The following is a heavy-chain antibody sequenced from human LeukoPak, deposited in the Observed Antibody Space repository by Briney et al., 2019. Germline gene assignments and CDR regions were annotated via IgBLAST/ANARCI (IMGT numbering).Heavy chain of an antibody. V-gene: IGHV4-61*08. CDR3: ARAVVVPAALTEYGMDV. D-gene: IGHD2-2*01. CDR2: IYYSGST. Sequence: SETLSLTCTVSGGSISSGDYYWSWTRQPPGKGLEWIGYIYYSGSTNYNPSLKSRVTISVDTSKNQFSLKLSSVTAADTAVYYCARAVVVPAALTEYGMDVWGQGTTVTVSS. CDR1: GGSISSGDYY. J-gene: IGHJ6*02.